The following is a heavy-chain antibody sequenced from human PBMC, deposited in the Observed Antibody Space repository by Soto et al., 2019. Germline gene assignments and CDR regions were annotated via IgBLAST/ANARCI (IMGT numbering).Heavy chain of an antibody. J-gene: IGHJ4*02. D-gene: IGHD3-10*01. CDR3: AHSRNLITEDAQVGDFDY. CDR1: GFSLTTDGEG. V-gene: IGHV2-5*02. Sequence: KESGPTLVKPAQTLALTCSFSGFSLTTDGEGVGWVRQPPGEALEWLALIYWDDDERYSPSLKTRLTITKDPSKNQVVLIMTNMEPVDTATYYCAHSRNLITEDAQVGDFDYWGQGTLVTVSS. CDR2: IYWDDDE.